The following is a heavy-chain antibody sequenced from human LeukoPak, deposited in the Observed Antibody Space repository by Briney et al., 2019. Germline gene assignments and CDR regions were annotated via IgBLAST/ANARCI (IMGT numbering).Heavy chain of an antibody. J-gene: IGHJ4*02. CDR3: ARHETGPYFDY. Sequence: GESLKISCQGSGYNFISNWIGWVRQMPGKGLEFMGILYPGDSDTRYSPSFQGQVTISADKSISTAYLQWSSLKASDTAMYYCARHETGPYFDYWGQGTLVTVSS. CDR1: GYNFISNW. D-gene: IGHD1-1*01. CDR2: LYPGDSDT. V-gene: IGHV5-51*01.